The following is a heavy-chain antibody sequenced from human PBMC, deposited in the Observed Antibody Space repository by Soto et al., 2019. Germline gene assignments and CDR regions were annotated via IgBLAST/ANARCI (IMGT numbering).Heavy chain of an antibody. CDR1: GGSVSSGSYY. D-gene: IGHD4-4*01. J-gene: IGHJ6*02. CDR3: ARAKYSNLYFYYYGMDV. V-gene: IGHV4-61*01. Sequence: SETLSLTCTVSGGSVSSGSYYWSWIRQPPGKGLEWIGYIYYSGSTNYNPSLKSRVTISVDTSKNQFSLKLSSVTAADTAVYYCARAKYSNLYFYYYGMDVWGQGTTVTVSS. CDR2: IYYSGST.